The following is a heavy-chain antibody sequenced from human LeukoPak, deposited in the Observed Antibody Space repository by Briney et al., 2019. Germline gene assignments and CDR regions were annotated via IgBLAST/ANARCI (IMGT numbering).Heavy chain of an antibody. Sequence: ASVKVSCKASRYSFTGYYMHWVRLAPGQGLEWMGWINVDSGGTKYAEKFQGRVTMTRDTSISTAYMELSRLRSDDTAVYYCARDEGYYNYLNVWGKGNTVSVSS. CDR2: INVDSGGT. V-gene: IGHV1-2*02. CDR3: ARDEGYYNYLNV. J-gene: IGHJ6*03. CDR1: RYSFTGYY.